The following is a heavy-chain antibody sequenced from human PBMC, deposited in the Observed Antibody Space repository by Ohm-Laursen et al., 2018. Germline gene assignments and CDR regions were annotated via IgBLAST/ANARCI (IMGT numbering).Heavy chain of an antibody. Sequence: GTLSLTCAVSGGSISSYYWSWIRQPAGKGLEWIGRIYTNGITNYNPSLKIRVTMSVDTSKNQFSLKLSFVTAADTAVYYCAREPLLRYYFDYWGQGTLVTVSS. CDR2: IYTNGIT. CDR1: GGSISSYY. D-gene: IGHD5-12*01. V-gene: IGHV4-4*07. J-gene: IGHJ4*02. CDR3: AREPLLRYYFDY.